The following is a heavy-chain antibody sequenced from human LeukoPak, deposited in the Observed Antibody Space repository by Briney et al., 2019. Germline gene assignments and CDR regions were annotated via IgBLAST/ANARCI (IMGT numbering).Heavy chain of an antibody. CDR3: AKPLIVGATGGDY. V-gene: IGHV3-23*01. CDR2: ISGSGGST. CDR1: GFTFKIYT. J-gene: IGHJ4*02. Sequence: PGGSLRLSCAASGFTFKIYTINWVRQAPGKGLEWVSAISGSGGSTYYADSVKGRFTISRDNSKNTLYLQMNSLRAEDTAVYYCAKPLIVGATGGDYWGQGTLVTVSS. D-gene: IGHD1-26*01.